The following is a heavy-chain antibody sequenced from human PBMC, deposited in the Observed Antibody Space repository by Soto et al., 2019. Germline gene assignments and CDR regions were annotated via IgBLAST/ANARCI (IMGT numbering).Heavy chain of an antibody. CDR3: AKDRAQQLGIDY. CDR2: ISGSGGST. D-gene: IGHD6-13*01. CDR1: GFTFSSYA. J-gene: IGHJ4*02. Sequence: GGSLKLSCAASGFTFSSYAMSWVRQAPGKGLEWVSAISGSGGSTYYADSVKGRFTISRDNSKNTLYLQMNSLRAEDTAVYYCAKDRAQQLGIDYWGQGTLVTVSS. V-gene: IGHV3-23*01.